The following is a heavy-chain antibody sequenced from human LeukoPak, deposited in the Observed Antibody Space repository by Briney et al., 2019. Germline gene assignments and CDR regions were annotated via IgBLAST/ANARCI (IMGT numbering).Heavy chain of an antibody. CDR2: IKQGGTEK. V-gene: IGHV3-7*03. J-gene: IGHJ4*02. CDR1: GFTFSSYS. D-gene: IGHD6-19*01. Sequence: GGSLRLSCAASGFTFSSYSMSWVRRAPGKGLEWVANIKQGGTEKYYVDSVKGRFTISRDNAKNSLYLQMSSLRAEDTAVYYCARGSGWYGYWGQGTLVTVSS. CDR3: ARGSGWYGY.